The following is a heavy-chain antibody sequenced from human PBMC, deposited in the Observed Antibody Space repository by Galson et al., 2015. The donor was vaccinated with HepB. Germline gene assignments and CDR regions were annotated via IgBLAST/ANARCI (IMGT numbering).Heavy chain of an antibody. CDR2: ISYDGDSK. CDR1: GFSFNTYS. V-gene: IGHV3-30*04. D-gene: IGHD4/OR15-4a*01. Sequence: SLRLSCAASGFSFNTYSMHWVRQAPGKGLEWVASISYDGDSKYYADSVKGRFTIFRDNSKNTLFLQMNSLGPLDTAVYYCARGKYLYGAYYFDYWGQGALVIVSP. J-gene: IGHJ4*02. CDR3: ARGKYLYGAYYFDY.